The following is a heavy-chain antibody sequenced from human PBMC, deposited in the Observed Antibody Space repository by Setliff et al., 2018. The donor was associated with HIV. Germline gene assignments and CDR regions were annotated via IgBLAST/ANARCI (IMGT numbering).Heavy chain of an antibody. D-gene: IGHD3-3*01. CDR3: ARARFWSGYYTGNNYYYMDV. J-gene: IGHJ6*03. CDR1: GGSFSGYY. CDR2: INHSGST. Sequence: SETLSLTCAVYGGSFSGYYWSWIRQPPGKGLEWIGQINHSGSTTYNPSLKSRVSISLDTSKNQFSLKLSSVTAADTAVYYCARARFWSGYYTGNNYYYMDVWGKGTTVTVSS. V-gene: IGHV4-34*01.